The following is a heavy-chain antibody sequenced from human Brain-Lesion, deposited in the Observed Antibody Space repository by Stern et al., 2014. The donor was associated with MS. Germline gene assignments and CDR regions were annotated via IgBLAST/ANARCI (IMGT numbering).Heavy chain of an antibody. CDR1: GYIFTGYY. J-gene: IGHJ6*02. V-gene: IGHV1-2*02. Sequence: EQLVESGAEVKKPGASVKVSCKTSGYIFTGYYIHWVRQAPGQGLEWMAWINPNTGGTNYAQTFQGRVTMSRDKSISTAYMELSSLTSDDTAVYYCARDQRGITIFGVVTDYYYLGMDVWGQGTTVTVSS. CDR3: ARDQRGITIFGVVTDYYYLGMDV. CDR2: INPNTGGT. D-gene: IGHD3-3*01.